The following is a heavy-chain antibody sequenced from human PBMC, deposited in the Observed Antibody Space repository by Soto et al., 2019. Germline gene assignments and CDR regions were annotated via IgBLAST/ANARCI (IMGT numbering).Heavy chain of an antibody. CDR2: ISSSGSTI. Sequence: GSLRLSCAASGFTFSDYYMSWIRQAPGKGLEWVSYISSSGSTIYYADSVKGRFTISRDNAKNSLYLQMNSLRAEDTAVYYCARDLDSYDFWSGYSPPWGQGTLVTVSS. D-gene: IGHD3-3*01. J-gene: IGHJ5*02. V-gene: IGHV3-11*01. CDR3: ARDLDSYDFWSGYSPP. CDR1: GFTFSDYY.